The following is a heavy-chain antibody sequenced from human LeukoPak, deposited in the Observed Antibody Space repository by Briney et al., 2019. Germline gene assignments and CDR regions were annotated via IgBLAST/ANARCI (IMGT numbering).Heavy chain of an antibody. V-gene: IGHV4-4*09. CDR1: GGSINSYY. Sequence: SETLSLTCTVSGGSINSYYWSWIRQPPGKGLEWIGYIYTSGSTNYNPSLKSRVTISVDTSKNQFSLKLSSVTAADTAVYHCARRRSKTTATFDYWGQGTLVTVSS. CDR2: IYTSGST. CDR3: ARRRSKTTATFDY. D-gene: IGHD1-14*01. J-gene: IGHJ4*02.